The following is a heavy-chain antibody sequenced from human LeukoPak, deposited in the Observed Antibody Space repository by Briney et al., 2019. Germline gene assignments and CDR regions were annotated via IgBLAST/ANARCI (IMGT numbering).Heavy chain of an antibody. V-gene: IGHV4-34*01. CDR2: INHIGST. J-gene: IGHJ5*02. Sequence: PSETLSLTCAVYGGSFSGYYWSWIRQPPGKGLEWIGEINHIGSTNYNPSLKSRVTISVDTSKNQFSLKLSSVTAADTAVYYCARGYYDSSGYGRHYWFDPWGQGTLVTVSS. CDR3: ARGYYDSSGYGRHYWFDP. D-gene: IGHD3-22*01. CDR1: GGSFSGYY.